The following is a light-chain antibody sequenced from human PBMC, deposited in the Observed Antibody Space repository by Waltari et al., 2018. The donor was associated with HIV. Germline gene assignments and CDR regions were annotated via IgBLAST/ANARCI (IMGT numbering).Light chain of an antibody. CDR1: QSVRSN. CDR2: GAS. J-gene: IGKJ2*01. Sequence: EIVMTQSPATLSVSPGERATLSCRASQSVRSNLAWYQQKPGKAPRLLIYGASSRATGIPARFSGSGSGTEFTLTISSLQSEDFAVYYCQQYNNWPPYTFGQGTKLEI. V-gene: IGKV3-15*01. CDR3: QQYNNWPPYT.